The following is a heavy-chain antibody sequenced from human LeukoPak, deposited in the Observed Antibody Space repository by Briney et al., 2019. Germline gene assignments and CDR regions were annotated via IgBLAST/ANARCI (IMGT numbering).Heavy chain of an antibody. D-gene: IGHD5-24*01. CDR3: ARQMATILDGILDY. V-gene: IGHV3-30*04. CDR2: ISYDGTNK. J-gene: IGHJ4*02. Sequence: GGSLRLSCAASGFTFSNYAIHWVRQAPGKCLEWVSVISYDGTNKYYADSVKGRFTISRDNSKNTLYLQMNSLKTEDTALYYCARQMATILDGILDYWGQGTLVTVSS. CDR1: GFTFSNYA.